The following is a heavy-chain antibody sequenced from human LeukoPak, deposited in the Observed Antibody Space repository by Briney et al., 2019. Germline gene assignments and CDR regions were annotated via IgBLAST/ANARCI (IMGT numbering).Heavy chain of an antibody. D-gene: IGHD3-22*01. CDR1: GFVFSSNW. Sequence: GGSLRLSCAASGFVFSSNWMTWVRQAPGKGLEWVANIKQDGSEKYYVDSVKGRFTISRDNAKNTLYLQMNSLRAEDTAMYYCVRQYSYDSSGYYPWDYWGQGTLVTVSS. CDR2: IKQDGSEK. CDR3: VRQYSYDSSGYYPWDY. V-gene: IGHV3-7*02. J-gene: IGHJ4*02.